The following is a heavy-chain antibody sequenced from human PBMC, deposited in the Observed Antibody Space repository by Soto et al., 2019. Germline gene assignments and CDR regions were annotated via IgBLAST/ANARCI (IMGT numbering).Heavy chain of an antibody. J-gene: IGHJ4*02. CDR1: GFTFSSYG. D-gene: IGHD6-6*01. Sequence: QVQLVESGGGVVKPGRSLRLSCAASGFTFSSYGMHWVRQAPGKGLEWVAVIWYDGSNKYYADSVKGRFTISRDNSKNTLYLQMNSRRAEDTAVYYCARDGAQLSFFDYWGQVTLVTVSS. CDR2: IWYDGSNK. V-gene: IGHV3-33*01. CDR3: ARDGAQLSFFDY.